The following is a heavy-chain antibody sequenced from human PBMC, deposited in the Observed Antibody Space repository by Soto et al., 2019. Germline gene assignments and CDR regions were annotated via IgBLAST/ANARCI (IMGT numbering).Heavy chain of an antibody. CDR1: GFTFSYYG. Sequence: QVQLVESGGGVVQPGGSLRLSCAASGFTFSYYGFHWVRQAPGKGLEWVAVMHTGGNEKYYVDSVKGRFTVSRDDSRNMVYLEMSGLRADDTAAYFCARDADTTGHYSHFDLWGRGALVAVS. J-gene: IGHJ4*02. CDR2: MHTGGNEK. D-gene: IGHD3-9*01. V-gene: IGHV3-33*08. CDR3: ARDADTTGHYSHFDL.